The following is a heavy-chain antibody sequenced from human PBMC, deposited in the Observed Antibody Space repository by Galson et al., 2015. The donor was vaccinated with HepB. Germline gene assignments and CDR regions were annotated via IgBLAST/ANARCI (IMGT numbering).Heavy chain of an antibody. CDR2: INPNSDGT. CDR1: GYTFTGYY. CDR3: ARERESDSSTSCYVDVAFDI. J-gene: IGHJ3*02. V-gene: IGHV1-2*06. Sequence: SVKVSCKASGYTFTGYYMHWVRQAPGQGLEWMGRINPNSDGTNYAQKFQGRVTMTRDTSISTAYMEVSRLRSDDTALYYCARERESDSSTSCYVDVAFDIWGQGTMVTVSS. D-gene: IGHD2-2*01.